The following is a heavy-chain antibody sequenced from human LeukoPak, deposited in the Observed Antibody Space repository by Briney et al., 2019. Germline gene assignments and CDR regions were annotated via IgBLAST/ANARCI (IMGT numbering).Heavy chain of an antibody. V-gene: IGHV1-18*01. CDR1: GYTFTSHG. J-gene: IGHJ4*02. CDR2: ISAYNGNT. Sequence: ASVKVSCKASGYTFTSHGISWVRQAPGQGLEWMGWISAYNGNTNYAQKLQGRVTMTTDTSTSTAYMELRSLRSDDTAVYYCARDVVVVPAAIAPNIDYWGQGTLVTVSS. D-gene: IGHD2-2*02. CDR3: ARDVVVVPAAIAPNIDY.